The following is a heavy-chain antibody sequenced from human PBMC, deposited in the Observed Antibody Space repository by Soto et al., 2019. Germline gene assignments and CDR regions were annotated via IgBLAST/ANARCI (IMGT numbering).Heavy chain of an antibody. CDR3: ARERVSAVAGDYYYYGMDV. J-gene: IGHJ6*02. V-gene: IGHV1-3*01. CDR2: INAGNGNT. D-gene: IGHD6-19*01. Sequence: QVQLVQSGAEVKKPGASVKVSCKASGYTFTSYAMHWVRQAPGQRREWMGWINAGNGNTKYSQKFQGRVTITRDTSASTAYMELSSLRSEDTAVYYCARERVSAVAGDYYYYGMDVWGQGTTVTVSS. CDR1: GYTFTSYA.